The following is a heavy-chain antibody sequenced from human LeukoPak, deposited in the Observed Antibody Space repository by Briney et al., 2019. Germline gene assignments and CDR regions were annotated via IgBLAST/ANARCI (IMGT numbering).Heavy chain of an antibody. CDR2: INPNSGGT. Sequence: ASVKVSCKASGYTFTGYYMHWVRQAPGQGLEWMGWINPNSGGTNYAQKFQGRVTMIRDTSISTAYMELSRLRSDDTAVYYCARGGVATIWEYYYMDVWGKGTTVTVSS. CDR1: GYTFTGYY. V-gene: IGHV1-2*02. CDR3: ARGGVATIWEYYYMDV. D-gene: IGHD3-10*01. J-gene: IGHJ6*03.